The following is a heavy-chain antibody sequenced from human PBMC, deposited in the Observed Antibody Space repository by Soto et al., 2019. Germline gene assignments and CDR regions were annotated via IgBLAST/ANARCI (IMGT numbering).Heavy chain of an antibody. J-gene: IGHJ4*02. CDR1: GFTFSSYS. CDR2: ISSKSKTI. Sequence: GGSLRLSCAASGFTFSSYSMNWVRQAPGKGLEWLSYISSKSKTIFYADSVKGRFIISRDNARDSLYLQMSSLRAEDTAVYYCAREDILGARSFDYWGQGTLVTASS. D-gene: IGHD5-12*01. CDR3: AREDILGARSFDY. V-gene: IGHV3-48*01.